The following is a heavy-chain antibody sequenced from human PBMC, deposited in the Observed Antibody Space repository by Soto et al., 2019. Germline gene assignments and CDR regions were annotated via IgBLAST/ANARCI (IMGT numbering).Heavy chain of an antibody. CDR1: GGSVSQYY. Sequence: SETLSLTCTVSGGSVSQYYWSWIRQPPGRGLEWIGYISYSGSTEYSPSLKSRVSISRDTSKNKFSLELSSVTAADTAVYYCAGGADMVYEIFYWGQGTLVTVSS. CDR3: AGGADMVYEIFY. D-gene: IGHD5-18*01. J-gene: IGHJ4*02. V-gene: IGHV4-59*02. CDR2: ISYSGST.